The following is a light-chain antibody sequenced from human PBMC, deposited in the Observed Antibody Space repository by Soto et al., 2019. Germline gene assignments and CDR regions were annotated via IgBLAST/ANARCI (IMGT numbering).Light chain of an antibody. J-gene: IGKJ2*01. V-gene: IGKV3-15*01. CDR1: ESLFGF. Sequence: EIVMTQSPATLSVSPGERVTLSCRASESLFGFLAWYQHKPGQAPRLLIYGVSTKTTGVPARCSGSGSATDFTLTITSLQSDDSAVYYCQSYNDWPFAFGQGTKLEI. CDR3: QSYNDWPFA. CDR2: GVS.